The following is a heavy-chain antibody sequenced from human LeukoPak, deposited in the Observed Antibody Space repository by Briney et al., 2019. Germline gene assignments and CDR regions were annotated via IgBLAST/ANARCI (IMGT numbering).Heavy chain of an antibody. Sequence: GGSLRLSCAASGFTFSSYAMSWVRQAQGKGLESVSAINGSGGSTYYADSVKGRFTISRDNPKNTLYLQMNSLRTEDTAVYYCVSGVDYWGQGTLVTVSS. D-gene: IGHD6-25*01. CDR3: VSGVDY. CDR1: GFTFSSYA. V-gene: IGHV3-23*01. CDR2: INGSGGST. J-gene: IGHJ4*02.